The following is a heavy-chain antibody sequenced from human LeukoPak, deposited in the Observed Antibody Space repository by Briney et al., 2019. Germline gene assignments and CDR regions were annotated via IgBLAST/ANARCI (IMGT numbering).Heavy chain of an antibody. V-gene: IGHV3-23*01. Sequence: GGSLRLSCAASGFTFTNYAMTWVRQAPGKGLEWVSSISACGVMTYYADSVKGRFTVSRDTSKNSLYLQMSSLTAADTAVYYCAKDRSIGTYYTFDHWGQGTLVTVSS. CDR1: GFTFTNYA. CDR3: AKDRSIGTYYTFDH. CDR2: ISACGVMT. J-gene: IGHJ4*02. D-gene: IGHD1-26*01.